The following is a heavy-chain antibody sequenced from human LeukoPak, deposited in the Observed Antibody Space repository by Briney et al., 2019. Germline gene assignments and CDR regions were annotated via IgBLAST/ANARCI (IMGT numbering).Heavy chain of an antibody. V-gene: IGHV3-33*08. Sequence: GGSLRLSCAASGFTFSNYAMHWVRQAPGKGLEWVAVIWYDGSNKYYADSVKGRFTISRDNSKNTLYLQMNSLRAEDTAVYYCAREYYYGSGSYSNGMDVWGQGTAVTVSS. CDR2: IWYDGSNK. CDR3: AREYYYGSGSYSNGMDV. CDR1: GFTFSNYA. D-gene: IGHD3-10*01. J-gene: IGHJ6*02.